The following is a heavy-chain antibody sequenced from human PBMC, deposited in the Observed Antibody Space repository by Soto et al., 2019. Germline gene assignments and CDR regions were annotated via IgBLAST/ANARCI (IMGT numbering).Heavy chain of an antibody. J-gene: IGHJ6*03. D-gene: IGHD2-2*01. V-gene: IGHV4-61*05. Sequence: SETLSLTCTVSGGSISSSSYYWGWIRQPPGKGLEWIGYIYYSGSTNYNPSLKSRVTISVDTSKNQFSLKLSSVTAADTAVYYCAARDCSSTSCHPYYYYMDVWGKGTTVTVSS. CDR3: AARDCSSTSCHPYYYYMDV. CDR2: IYYSGST. CDR1: GGSISSSSYY.